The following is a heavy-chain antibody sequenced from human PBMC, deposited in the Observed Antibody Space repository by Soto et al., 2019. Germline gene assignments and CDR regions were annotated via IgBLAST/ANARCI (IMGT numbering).Heavy chain of an antibody. J-gene: IGHJ4*02. D-gene: IGHD3-22*01. V-gene: IGHV1-3*01. CDR3: AREGGYQIKSRLDY. CDR2: INAGSGNT. Sequence: ASVKVSCKASGYTSTNYGMHWVRQAPGQRLEWMGWINAGSGNTKYSQKFQGRVTITRDTSASTAYMELSSLRSEDTAVYYCAREGGYQIKSRLDYWGQGTLVTVSS. CDR1: GYTSTNYG.